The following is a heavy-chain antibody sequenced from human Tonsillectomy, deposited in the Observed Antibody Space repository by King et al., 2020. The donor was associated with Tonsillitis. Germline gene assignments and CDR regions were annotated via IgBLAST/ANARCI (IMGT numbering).Heavy chain of an antibody. CDR3: ASIRGENLVSEGQYLRPYYFDY. CDR2: ISPYTDNT. Sequence: QLVQSGGEVKKPGASVNVSCKASGYTFTTYRLSWVRQAPGHGLEWMGWISPYTDNTDNAHKFQGRVTMTTDTSTGTAHMELRSLRPDDTAVYYCASIRGENLVSEGQYLRPYYFDYWGQGTLVTVSS. V-gene: IGHV1-18*01. D-gene: IGHD3-10*01. CDR1: GYTFTTYR. J-gene: IGHJ4*02.